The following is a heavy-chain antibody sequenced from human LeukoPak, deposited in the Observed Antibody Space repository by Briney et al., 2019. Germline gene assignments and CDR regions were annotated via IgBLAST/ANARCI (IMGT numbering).Heavy chain of an antibody. D-gene: IGHD2-2*01. CDR1: AVSFTGSNYA. J-gene: IGHJ6*02. CDR3: ARLGCSSTCRYADDSIDV. V-gene: IGHV4-39*01. CDR2: IFYSGST. Sequence: SETLNLTCTVSAVSFTGSNYACGWIRQPPGRGLEWIGSIFYSGSTYYNPSLKSRVTISVDTSKNQFSLKLNSVTAADTAVYYCARLGCSSTCRYADDSIDVRGHGSTVTVSS.